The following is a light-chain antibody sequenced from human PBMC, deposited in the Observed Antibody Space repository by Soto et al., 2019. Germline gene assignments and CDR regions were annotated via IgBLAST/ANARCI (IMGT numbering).Light chain of an antibody. CDR2: DAS. CDR1: QRVSSY. J-gene: IGKJ4*01. Sequence: EILFTQSPATLSLSPGERATLSCRASQRVSSYLAWYQQTPGQPPRPLIYDASYRDTGIPARFSGSGSGTDFTLPISSLEPEDFSVYYCQQRSNWPLTFGGGTKVDIK. V-gene: IGKV3-11*01. CDR3: QQRSNWPLT.